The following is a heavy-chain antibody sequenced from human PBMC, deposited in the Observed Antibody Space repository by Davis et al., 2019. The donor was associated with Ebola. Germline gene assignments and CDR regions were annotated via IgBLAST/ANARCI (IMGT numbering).Heavy chain of an antibody. V-gene: IGHV4-59*01. CDR3: ARRADY. CDR1: GGSISSYY. CDR2: IYYSGST. J-gene: IGHJ4*02. Sequence: MPSETLSLTCTVSGGSISSYYWSWIRQPPGKGLEWIGYIYYSGSTNYNPSLKSRVTISVDTSKNQFSLKLSSVTAADTALYYCARRADYWGQGTLVTVSS.